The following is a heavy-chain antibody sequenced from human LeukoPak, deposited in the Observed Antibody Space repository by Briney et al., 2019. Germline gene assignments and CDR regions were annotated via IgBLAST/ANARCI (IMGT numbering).Heavy chain of an antibody. CDR1: GYTFNAYY. D-gene: IGHD2-15*01. CDR3: ARGGGYCSGGSCYVFYYAMDV. J-gene: IGHJ6*02. CDR2: ITLNNGGT. Sequence: ASVKVSCKASGYTFNAYYMHWVRQAPRQGLEWMGWITLNNGGTNYAQKFKGRVTMTRDTSISTAYMELSRLRSDDTAVYYCARGGGYCSGGSCYVFYYAMDVWGQGTTVTVSS. V-gene: IGHV1-2*02.